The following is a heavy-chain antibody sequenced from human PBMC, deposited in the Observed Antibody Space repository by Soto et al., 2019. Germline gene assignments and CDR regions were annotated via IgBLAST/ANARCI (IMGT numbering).Heavy chain of an antibody. V-gene: IGHV3-21*01. CDR3: ARGTHFDWLWGLHYCDY. CDR1: GFTFSSYS. J-gene: IGHJ4*02. Sequence: EVQLVESGGGLVKPGGSLRLSCAASGFTFSSYSMNWVRQAPGKGLEWVSSISSSSSYIYYADSVKGRFTISRDNAKNSLYLQLNSLRAEDTAVYYCARGTHFDWLWGLHYCDYLGQGTLVTVSS. CDR2: ISSSSSYI. D-gene: IGHD3-9*01.